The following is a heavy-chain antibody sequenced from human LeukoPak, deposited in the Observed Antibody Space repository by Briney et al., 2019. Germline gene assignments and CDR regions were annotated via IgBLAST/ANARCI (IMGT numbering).Heavy chain of an antibody. V-gene: IGHV3-33*01. J-gene: IGHJ6*02. Sequence: PGRSLRLSCAASGFTFSIYGMQWVRQAPGKGLEWVALIWSDGSETYYADSVKGRFTISRDNSKNTLYLQMNGLRAEDTAVYYCARRYCSSTGCYMGYDYYGMDVSGQGTTVTVSS. CDR2: IWSDGSET. D-gene: IGHD2-2*02. CDR3: ARRYCSSTGCYMGYDYYGMDV. CDR1: GFTFSIYG.